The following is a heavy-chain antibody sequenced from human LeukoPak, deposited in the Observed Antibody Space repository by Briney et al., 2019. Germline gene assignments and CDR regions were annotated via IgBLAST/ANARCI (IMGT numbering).Heavy chain of an antibody. V-gene: IGHV3-23*01. CDR2: ISGSGGST. Sequence: GGSLRLSCAASGFTFSSYAMSWVRQAPGKGLEWVSAISGSGGSTYYADSVKGRFTTSRDNSKNTLYLQMNSLRAEDTAVYYCAKDLFYDSSGYPPGDAFDIWGQGTMVTVSS. D-gene: IGHD3-22*01. CDR3: AKDLFYDSSGYPPGDAFDI. CDR1: GFTFSSYA. J-gene: IGHJ3*02.